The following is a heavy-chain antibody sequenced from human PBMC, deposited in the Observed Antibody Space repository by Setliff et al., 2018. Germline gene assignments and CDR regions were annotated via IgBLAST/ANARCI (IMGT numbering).Heavy chain of an antibody. D-gene: IGHD3-16*01. CDR3: AKGGGRLSISQSYFHMDV. Sequence: ASVKVSCKTSGYSFTDFYIHWVRHAPGHGLEWLGRLNPRTGGTNLPQRFQGRVTMTRDTSMKTAFLEMSGLTSDYTAIFYCAKGGGRLSISQSYFHMDVWGAGTTVTVSS. CDR2: LNPRTGGT. V-gene: IGHV1-2*06. J-gene: IGHJ6*03. CDR1: GYSFTDFY.